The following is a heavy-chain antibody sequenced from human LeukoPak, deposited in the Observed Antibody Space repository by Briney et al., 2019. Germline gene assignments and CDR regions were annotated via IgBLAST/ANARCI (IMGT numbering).Heavy chain of an antibody. J-gene: IGHJ4*02. CDR2: IKQDGSEK. Sequence: PGGSLRLSCAASGFTFSSYWMSWVRQAPGKGLEWVANIKQDGSEKYYVDSVKGRFTISRDNAKNSLYLQMNSLRAEDTAVYYCARVDSTSPHELDYWGQGTLVTVSS. CDR3: ARVDSTSPHELDY. CDR1: GFTFSSYW. D-gene: IGHD6-6*01. V-gene: IGHV3-7*01.